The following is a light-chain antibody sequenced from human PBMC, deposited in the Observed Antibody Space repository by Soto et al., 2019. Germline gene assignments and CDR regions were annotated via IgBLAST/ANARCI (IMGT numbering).Light chain of an antibody. Sequence: EIGLTQSPATLSLSPRERATLSCRASETIRNLLAWYQQRPGQAPRLLIYDAFSRAPGIPARFSGGGSGTDFTLTISSLEPEDFGVYYCQQRHNWPITFGQGTRLEIK. CDR1: ETIRNL. CDR3: QQRHNWPIT. J-gene: IGKJ5*01. V-gene: IGKV3-11*01. CDR2: DAF.